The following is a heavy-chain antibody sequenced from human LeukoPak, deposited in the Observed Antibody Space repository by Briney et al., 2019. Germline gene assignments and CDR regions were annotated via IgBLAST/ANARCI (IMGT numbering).Heavy chain of an antibody. V-gene: IGHV4-59*12. CDR3: ARAFGNIVATFDP. CDR1: GGSISSYY. Sequence: SETLSLTCTVSGGSISSYYWSWIRQPPGKGLEWIGYIYYSGSTNYNPSLKSRVTISVDTSKNQFSLKLSSVTAADTAVYYCARAFGNIVATFDPWGQGTLVTVSS. J-gene: IGHJ5*02. CDR2: IYYSGST. D-gene: IGHD5-12*01.